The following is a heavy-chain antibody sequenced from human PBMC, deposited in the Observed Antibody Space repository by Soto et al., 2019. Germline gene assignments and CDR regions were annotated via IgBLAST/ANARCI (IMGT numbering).Heavy chain of an antibody. CDR3: VRSGTSSGRFSDY. V-gene: IGHV5-51*01. D-gene: IGHD2-15*01. CDR1: GYTFTSYW. J-gene: IGHJ4*02. Sequence: GSLKISCKGSGYTFTSYWIGWVRQMPGEGLEWMGVIYLSDSDIRYSPSFQGKVTISADKSITTAYLQWSSLKAADTAMYYCVRSGTSSGRFSDYWGQGTLVTVSS. CDR2: IYLSDSDI.